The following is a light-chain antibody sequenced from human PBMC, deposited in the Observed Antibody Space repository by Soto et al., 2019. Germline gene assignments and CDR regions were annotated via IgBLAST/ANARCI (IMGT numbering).Light chain of an antibody. V-gene: IGKV3-15*01. CDR2: GAS. CDR3: QQRSNSLT. Sequence: EIVMTQSPATLSVSPGERATLSCRASQSVGNNLAWYQQKPGQAPRLLIYGASTRATGVPDRFSGSGSGTEFTHTISSLQAEDFAVFYCQQRSNSLTFGQGTRLQIK. CDR1: QSVGNN. J-gene: IGKJ5*01.